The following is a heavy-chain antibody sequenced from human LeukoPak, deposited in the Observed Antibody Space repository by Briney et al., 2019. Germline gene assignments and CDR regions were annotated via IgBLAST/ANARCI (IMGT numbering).Heavy chain of an antibody. CDR3: ARYGQLVTSYYYYMDV. J-gene: IGHJ6*03. Sequence: PGGSLRLSCAASGFIFSSYAMSWVRQAPGKGLEWVSGINWNGGSIGYADSVKGRFTISRDNAKNSLYLQMNSLRAEDTALYYCARYGQLVTSYYYYMDVWGKGTTVTVSS. CDR2: INWNGGSI. V-gene: IGHV3-20*04. CDR1: GFIFSSYA. D-gene: IGHD6-6*01.